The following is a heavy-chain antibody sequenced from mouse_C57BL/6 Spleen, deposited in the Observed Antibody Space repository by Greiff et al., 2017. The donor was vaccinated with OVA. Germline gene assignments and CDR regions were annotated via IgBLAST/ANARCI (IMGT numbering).Heavy chain of an antibody. D-gene: IGHD2-1*01. CDR1: GYTFTEYT. J-gene: IGHJ3*01. V-gene: IGHV1-62-2*01. Sequence: QVQLQQSGAELVKPGASVKLSCKAPGYTFTEYTIHWVKQRSGQGLEWIGWFYPGSGSIKYNEKFKDKATLTADKSSSTVYMELSRLTSEDSAVYFCARHEDLWGNYVVTIWFAYWGQGTLVTVSA. CDR3: ARHEDLWGNYVVTIWFAY. CDR2: FYPGSGSI.